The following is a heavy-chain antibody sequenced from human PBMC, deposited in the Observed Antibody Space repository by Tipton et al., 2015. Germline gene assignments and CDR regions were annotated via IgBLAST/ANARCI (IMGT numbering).Heavy chain of an antibody. CDR3: ARGGVGFSGSYYPSY. V-gene: IGHV4-4*07. D-gene: IGHD1-26*01. CDR2: LYNSVST. CDR1: GGSITSHY. Sequence: TLSLTCTVSGGSITSHYWSWIRQPAGKGLEWIGRLYNSVSTDYNPSLKSRVTMSGDTSKNQFSLKLTSVTAADTAVYYCARGGVGFSGSYYPSYWGQGTLVTVSS. J-gene: IGHJ4*02.